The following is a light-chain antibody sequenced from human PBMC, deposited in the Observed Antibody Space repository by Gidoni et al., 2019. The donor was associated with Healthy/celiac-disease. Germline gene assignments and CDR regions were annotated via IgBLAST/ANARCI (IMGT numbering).Light chain of an antibody. CDR1: QSVSSY. Sequence: ELVLTQSPATLSLSPGERAILTCRASQSVSSYLAWYQQNPGQAPRLLIYDASNKATGIPARFSGSGSGTDFTLTISSLEPEDFAVYYCQQRNNWPPWTFGQGTKVEIK. CDR3: QQRNNWPPWT. CDR2: DAS. V-gene: IGKV3-11*01. J-gene: IGKJ1*01.